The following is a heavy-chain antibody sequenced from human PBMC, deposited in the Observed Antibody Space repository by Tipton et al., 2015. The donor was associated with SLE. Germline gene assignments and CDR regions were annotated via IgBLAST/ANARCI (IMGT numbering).Heavy chain of an antibody. V-gene: IGHV3-33*03. J-gene: IGHJ6*03. Sequence: SLRLSCAASGFTFSSYGMHWVRQAPGKGLEWVAVISYDGSKKYYADSVKGRFTISRDNAKNSLYLQMNSLRAEDTAVYYCAKRDGAHYYNYYMDVWGKGTTVIVSS. CDR2: ISYDGSKK. CDR3: AKRDGAHYYNYYMDV. D-gene: IGHD3-10*01. CDR1: GFTFSSYG.